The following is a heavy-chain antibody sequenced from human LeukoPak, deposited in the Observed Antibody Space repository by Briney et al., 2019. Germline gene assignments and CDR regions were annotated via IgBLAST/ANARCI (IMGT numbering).Heavy chain of an antibody. CDR2: ISAYNGNT. CDR1: GYTFTSYG. J-gene: IGHJ6*02. Sequence: EASVKVSCKASGYTFTSYGISWVRQAPGQGLEWMRWISAYNGNTNYAQKLQGRVTMTTDTSTRTAYMELRSLRSDDTAVYYSARDVPVGMAESFYYNYGMDVWGQGTTVTVSS. V-gene: IGHV1-18*01. D-gene: IGHD5-24*01. CDR3: ARDVPVGMAESFYYNYGMDV.